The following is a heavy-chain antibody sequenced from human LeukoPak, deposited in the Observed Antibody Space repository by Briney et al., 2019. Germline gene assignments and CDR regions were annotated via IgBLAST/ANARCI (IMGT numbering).Heavy chain of an antibody. CDR1: GFIFSSYG. D-gene: IGHD6-13*01. CDR2: IWYDGSNK. V-gene: IGHV3-33*01. J-gene: IGHJ4*02. Sequence: GGSPRLSCAASGFIFSSYGMHWVRQAPGKGLEWVAVIWYDGSNKNYADSVKGRFTISRDNSKNTPYLQMNSLRAEDTAVYYCARDLAAAGNIDYWGQGTLVTVSS. CDR3: ARDLAAAGNIDY.